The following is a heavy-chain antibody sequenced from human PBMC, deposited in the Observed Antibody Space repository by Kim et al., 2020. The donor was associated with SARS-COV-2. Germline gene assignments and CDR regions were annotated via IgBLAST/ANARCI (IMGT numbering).Heavy chain of an antibody. D-gene: IGHD5-12*01. Sequence: ADSGKGRFTISRDNAKNSLYLQMNRLRAEDTALYYCAKDMSIVATNSFDYWGQGTLVTVSS. J-gene: IGHJ4*02. CDR3: AKDMSIVATNSFDY. V-gene: IGHV3-9*01.